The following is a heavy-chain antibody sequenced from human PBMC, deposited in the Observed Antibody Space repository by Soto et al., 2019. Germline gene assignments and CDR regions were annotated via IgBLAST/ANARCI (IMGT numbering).Heavy chain of an antibody. CDR3: AREGDGYNWAY. J-gene: IGHJ4*02. CDR2: IYSGGST. Sequence: GGSLRLSCAASGFTVSSNYMSWVRQAPGKGLEWVSVIYSGGSTYYADSVKGRFTISRDNSKNTLYLQMNSLRAEDTAVYYCAREGDGYNWAYWGQGTLVTVSS. D-gene: IGHD5-12*01. CDR1: GFTVSSNY. V-gene: IGHV3-66*01.